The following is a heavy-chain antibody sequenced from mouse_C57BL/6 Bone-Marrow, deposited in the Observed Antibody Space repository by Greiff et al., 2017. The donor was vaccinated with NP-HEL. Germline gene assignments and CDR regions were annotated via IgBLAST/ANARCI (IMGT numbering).Heavy chain of an antibody. CDR2: IYPGDGDT. V-gene: IGHV1-80*01. CDR1: GYEFSNYW. CDR3: AREAY. J-gene: IGHJ3*01. Sequence: QLQQSGAELVKPGASVKISCKASGYEFSNYWMNWVKQRPGKGLEWVGQIYPGDGDTNYNGKFTDKATLTADQSSSTAYMQLSRLTAEDSAVYFCAREAYWGQGTRVTVSA.